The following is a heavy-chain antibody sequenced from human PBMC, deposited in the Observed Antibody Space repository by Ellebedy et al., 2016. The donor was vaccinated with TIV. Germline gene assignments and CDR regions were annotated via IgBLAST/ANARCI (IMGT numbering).Heavy chain of an antibody. J-gene: IGHJ5*02. CDR2: IYQDGSGR. V-gene: IGHV3-7*01. CDR1: GFSFRSYW. Sequence: PGGSLRLSCVASGFSFRSYWMSWVRQAPGKGLEWVANIYQDGSGRYYVDSVKGRFTISRDNANNLLFLQMNSLRAEDTAVYYCARRGSYGDYAVQVNSWFDTWGQGTLVTVSS. D-gene: IGHD4-17*01. CDR3: ARRGSYGDYAVQVNSWFDT.